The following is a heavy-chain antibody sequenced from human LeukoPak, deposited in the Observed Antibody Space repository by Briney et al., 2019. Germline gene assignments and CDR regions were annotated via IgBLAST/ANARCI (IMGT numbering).Heavy chain of an antibody. J-gene: IGHJ4*02. D-gene: IGHD3-22*01. CDR3: ARAKPPYDSSGYSGDY. Sequence: SVKVSCKASGGTFSSYAISWVRQAPGQGLEWMGGIIPIFGTANYAQKFQGRVTITADESTSTAYMELSSLRSEDTAVYYCARAKPPYDSSGYSGDYWGQGTLVTVSS. CDR1: GGTFSSYA. V-gene: IGHV1-69*13. CDR2: IIPIFGTA.